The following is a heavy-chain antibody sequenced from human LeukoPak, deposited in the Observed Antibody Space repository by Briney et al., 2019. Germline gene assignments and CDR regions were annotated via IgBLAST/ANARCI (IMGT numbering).Heavy chain of an antibody. CDR3: ARYPSTAYYDSSGYRFDY. CDR2: IYYSGST. Sequence: SSETLSLTCTVSGGSISSSSYYWGWIRQPPGKGLEWIGSIYYSGSTYYNPSLKSRVTISVDTSKNQFSLKLSSVTAADTAVYYCARYPSTAYYDSSGYRFDYWGQGTLVTVSS. V-gene: IGHV4-39*07. J-gene: IGHJ4*02. CDR1: GGSISSSSYY. D-gene: IGHD3-22*01.